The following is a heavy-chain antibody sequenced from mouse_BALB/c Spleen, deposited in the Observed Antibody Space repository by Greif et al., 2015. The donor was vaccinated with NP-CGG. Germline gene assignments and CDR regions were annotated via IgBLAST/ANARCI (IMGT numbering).Heavy chain of an antibody. J-gene: IGHJ1*01. V-gene: IGHV7-1*02. CDR2: SRNKANDYTT. D-gene: IGHD1-1*01. CDR1: GFTFSDFY. CDR3: ARDYYGSSYWYFDV. Sequence: EVNVVESGGGLAQPGGSLRLSCATSGFTFSDFYMEWVRQPPGKRLEWIAASRNKANDYTTEYSASVKGRFIVSRDTSQSILYLQMNALRAEDTAIYYCARDYYGSSYWYFDVWGAGTTVTVSS.